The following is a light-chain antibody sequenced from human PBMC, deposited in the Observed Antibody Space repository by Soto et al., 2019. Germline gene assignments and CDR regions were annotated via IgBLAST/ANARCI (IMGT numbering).Light chain of an antibody. V-gene: IGKV2-29*01. J-gene: IGKJ2*01. CDR3: HLYGGSPPHT. Sequence: DIVMTQTPLSLSVSPGQPASISCKSSQSLLRSDGKSSLYWYLQKPGQSPQLLIYGASTRLSGVPDRFSGSRSGTDFTLTISRLEPEDFAVYFCHLYGGSPPHTFGQGTKVEIK. CDR2: GAS. CDR1: QSLLRSDGKSS.